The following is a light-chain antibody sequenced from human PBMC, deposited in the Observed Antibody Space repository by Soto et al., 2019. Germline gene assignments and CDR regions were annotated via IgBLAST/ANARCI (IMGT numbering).Light chain of an antibody. Sequence: QSALTQPASVSGSLGLSISISCTGTSSDIGSYNLVSWYQQYPGKSPKLMILEVSERPSGVSNRFSGSKSGDTASLTISGLQAEDEADYYCCSYAGSGKVVFGGGTKLTVL. J-gene: IGLJ3*02. CDR2: EVS. CDR3: CSYAGSGKVV. V-gene: IGLV2-23*02. CDR1: SSDIGSYNL.